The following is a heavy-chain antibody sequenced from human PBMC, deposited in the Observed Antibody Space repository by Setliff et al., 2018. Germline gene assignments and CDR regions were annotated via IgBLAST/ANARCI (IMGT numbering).Heavy chain of an antibody. Sequence: SETLSLTCTVSGDSISAASIMAWIRQPPGKGLEFIGYVYYSGAAKYDPSLKSRVTISVDTSKNQLSLTLSSVTAADTGVYYCVREGYSEYFQDWSRGTLVTVSS. J-gene: IGHJ1*01. CDR2: VYYSGAA. D-gene: IGHD1-1*01. V-gene: IGHV4-59*01. CDR3: VREGYSEYFQD. CDR1: GDSISAAS.